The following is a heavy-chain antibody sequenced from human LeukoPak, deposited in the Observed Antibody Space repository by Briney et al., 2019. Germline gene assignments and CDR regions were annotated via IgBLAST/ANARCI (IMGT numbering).Heavy chain of an antibody. Sequence: GGSLRLSCAASGFTFSRYWMSWVRQAPVKGLEWVANIKRDESEKYYVDSVKGRFTISRDNAKNSLYLQMNSLTAEDTAVYYCARGGGYCSGGSCSPMDVWGKGTTVTVSS. J-gene: IGHJ6*03. CDR3: ARGGGYCSGGSCSPMDV. D-gene: IGHD2-15*01. V-gene: IGHV3-7*01. CDR1: GFTFSRYW. CDR2: IKRDESEK.